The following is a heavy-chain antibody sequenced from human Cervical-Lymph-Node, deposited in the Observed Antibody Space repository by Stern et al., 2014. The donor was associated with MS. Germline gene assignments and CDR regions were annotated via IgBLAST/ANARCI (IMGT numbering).Heavy chain of an antibody. Sequence: VQLVQSGGGVVQPGRSLRLSCAASGFTFSDYVMHWVRQAPGKGLEWGAIIWYDGTKKYYADSVKGRFTISRDNSNNTLYLQMNSLRAEDTAVYYCARDASWIQLWSYFDYWGQGTLVTVSA. J-gene: IGHJ4*02. D-gene: IGHD5-18*01. CDR3: ARDASWIQLWSYFDY. CDR2: IWYDGTKK. V-gene: IGHV3-33*01. CDR1: GFTFSDYV.